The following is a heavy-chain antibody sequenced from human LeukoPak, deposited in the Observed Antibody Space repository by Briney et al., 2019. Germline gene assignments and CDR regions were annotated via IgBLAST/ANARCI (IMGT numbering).Heavy chain of an antibody. CDR3: ARGSVVVVVAANYYYYYMDV. CDR2: INHSGST. J-gene: IGHJ6*03. Sequence: SETLSLTCAVYGGSFSGYYWSWIRPPPGKGLEWIGEINHSGSTNYNTSLKSRVTISVDTSKNQFSLKLSSVTAADTAVYYCARGSVVVVVAANYYYYYMDVWGKGTTVTVSS. CDR1: GGSFSGYY. D-gene: IGHD2-15*01. V-gene: IGHV4-34*01.